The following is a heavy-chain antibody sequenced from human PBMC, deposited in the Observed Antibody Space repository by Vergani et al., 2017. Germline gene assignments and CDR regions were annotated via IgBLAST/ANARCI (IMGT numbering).Heavy chain of an antibody. J-gene: IGHJ6*02. CDR2: IIPIFGTS. CDR1: GGTFSSYD. V-gene: IGHV1-69*15. CDR3: ACGTTGTTGPGCYYYGMDV. Sequence: QVQLVQSGAEVKKPGSSVKVSCKASGGTFSSYDISWVRQAPGQGLEWMGRIIPIFGTSNYAQKFQGRVTITADESTSTAYMELSSLRSEDTAVYYCACGTTGTTGPGCYYYGMDVWGQGTTVTVSS. D-gene: IGHD1-1*01.